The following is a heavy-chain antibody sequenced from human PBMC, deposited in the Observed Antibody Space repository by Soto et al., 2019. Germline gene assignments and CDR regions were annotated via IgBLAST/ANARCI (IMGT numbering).Heavy chain of an antibody. V-gene: IGHV3-23*01. CDR1: GFTFSSYA. CDR3: AKGPGSRASTRFDY. CDR2: MCGSGGST. Sequence: PGGSLRLSCAASGFTFSSYAMSWVRQAPGKGREWVSAMCGSGGSTYYADSVKGRFTISRDESKNKLYLQMNSLRAEDTAVYYCAKGPGSRASTRFDYWGQGTPVTVSS. D-gene: IGHD2-2*01. J-gene: IGHJ4*02.